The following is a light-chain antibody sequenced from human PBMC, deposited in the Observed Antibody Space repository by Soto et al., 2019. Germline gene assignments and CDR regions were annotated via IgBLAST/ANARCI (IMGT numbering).Light chain of an antibody. CDR3: ALYLGSGTWV. CDR2: NTN. Sequence: QTVVTQEPSFSASPGGTVTLTCGLISDSVSTNHYPSWYQQTPGQAPRTLVYNTNTRSSGVPDRFSGSILGNKAALTITGAQADDECNYYCALYLGSGTWVFGSGTKVTVL. J-gene: IGLJ1*01. CDR1: SDSVSTNHY. V-gene: IGLV8-61*01.